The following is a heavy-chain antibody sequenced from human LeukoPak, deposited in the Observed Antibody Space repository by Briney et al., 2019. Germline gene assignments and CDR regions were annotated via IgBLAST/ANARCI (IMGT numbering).Heavy chain of an antibody. CDR3: ARRRWKNWFDP. CDR1: GGFISTGNYY. V-gene: IGHV4-39*07. D-gene: IGHD1-1*01. J-gene: IGHJ5*02. CDR2: INPSGST. Sequence: SETLSLTCILSGGFISTGNYYWTWVRQPPEKELEWIGEINPSGSTNYNPSLKSRVTISVDTSKNQFFLKLSSVIAADTAVYYCARRRWKNWFDPWGQGTLVTVSS.